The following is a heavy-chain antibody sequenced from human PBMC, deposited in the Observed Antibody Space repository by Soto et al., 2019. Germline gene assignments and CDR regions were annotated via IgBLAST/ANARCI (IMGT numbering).Heavy chain of an antibody. J-gene: IGHJ4*02. CDR1: GFTFSNAW. CDR2: IKSKTDGGTT. D-gene: IGHD2-2*01. CDR3: ASPVECSTTSCIR. Sequence: PGGSLRLSCAASGFTFSNAWMNWVRQAPGKGLEWVGRIKSKTDGGTTDYAAPVKGRFTISRDNAKNSLHLQMNSLRAEDTAVYYCASPVECSTTSCIRWGQGTLVTVSS. V-gene: IGHV3-15*07.